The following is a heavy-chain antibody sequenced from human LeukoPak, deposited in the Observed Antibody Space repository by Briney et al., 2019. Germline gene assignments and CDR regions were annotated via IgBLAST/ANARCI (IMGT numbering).Heavy chain of an antibody. CDR2: ISTSSNYI. J-gene: IGHJ4*02. CDR3: ARGENNYGYYYFDY. V-gene: IGHV3-21*01. Sequence: GGSLRLSCAASGFTFSGYSMNWVRQAPGKGLEWVSSISTSSNYIYYADSVKGRFTISRDTAKNSLYLQINSLRAEDTSVYYCARGENNYGYYYFDYWGQGTLVTVSS. CDR1: GFTFSGYS. D-gene: IGHD5-24*01.